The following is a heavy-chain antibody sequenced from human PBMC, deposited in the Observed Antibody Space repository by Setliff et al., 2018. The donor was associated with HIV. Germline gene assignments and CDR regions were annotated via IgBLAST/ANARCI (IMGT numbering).Heavy chain of an antibody. V-gene: IGHV5-51*01. Sequence: PGESLKITCKGSGYSFSSYWIGWVRQKPGKGLEWMGIIHPGDSNIKYSPSFRGQVTISTDKSISIAYLQWSSLKASDTAMYYCASSITVAAGRSHYYYAMDVWGQGTTVTV. CDR3: ASSITVAAGRSHYYYAMDV. CDR2: IHPGDSNI. D-gene: IGHD1-20*01. CDR1: GYSFSSYW. J-gene: IGHJ6*02.